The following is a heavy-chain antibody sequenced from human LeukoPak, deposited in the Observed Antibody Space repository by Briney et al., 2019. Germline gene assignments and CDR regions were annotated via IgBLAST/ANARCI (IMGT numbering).Heavy chain of an antibody. CDR1: GYTFTSYD. Sequence: ASVKVSCKASGYTFTSYDINWARQATGQGLEWMGWMNPNSGNTGYAQKFQGRVTMTRNTSISTAYMELSSLRSEDTAVYYCAREKQLAPTYYYYYMDVWGKGTTVTVSS. CDR2: MNPNSGNT. V-gene: IGHV1-8*01. J-gene: IGHJ6*03. D-gene: IGHD6-6*01. CDR3: AREKQLAPTYYYYYMDV.